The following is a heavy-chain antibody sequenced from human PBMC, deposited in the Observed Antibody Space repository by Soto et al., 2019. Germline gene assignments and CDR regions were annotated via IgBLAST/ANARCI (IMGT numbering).Heavy chain of an antibody. V-gene: IGHV4-34*01. CDR1: GGSFSGYY. CDR2: INHSGST. J-gene: IGHJ5*02. D-gene: IGHD3-10*01. CDR3: ARGGRVGESNNWFDP. Sequence: SETLSLTCAVYGGSFSGYYWSWIRQPPVKGLEWIGEINHSGSTNYNPSLKSRVTISVDTSKNQFSLKLSSVTAADTAVYYCARGGRVGESNNWFDPWGQGTLVTVSS.